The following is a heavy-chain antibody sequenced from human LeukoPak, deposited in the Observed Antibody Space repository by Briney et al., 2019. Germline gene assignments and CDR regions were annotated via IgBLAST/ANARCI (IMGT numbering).Heavy chain of an antibody. CDR2: ISAYNGNT. D-gene: IGHD3-16*02. Sequence: GASVKVSCKASGYTFTSYGISWVRQAPGQGLEWMGWISAYNGNTNYAQKLQGRVTMTTDTSTSTAYMELRSLRSDDTAVYYCARVGIMITFGGVIGNDYWGQGTLVTVSS. V-gene: IGHV1-18*01. CDR3: ARVGIMITFGGVIGNDY. CDR1: GYTFTSYG. J-gene: IGHJ4*02.